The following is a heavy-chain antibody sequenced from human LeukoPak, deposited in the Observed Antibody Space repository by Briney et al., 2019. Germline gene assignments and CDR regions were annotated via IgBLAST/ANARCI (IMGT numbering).Heavy chain of an antibody. CDR2: INHSGST. Sequence: PSETLSLPCAVYGGSFSGYYWSWIRQPPGKGLEWIGEINHSGSTNYNPSLKSRVTISVDTSKNQFSLKLSSVTAADTAVYYCARGRVIAVAGTGYYYYYGMDVWGQGTTVTVSS. CDR3: ARGRVIAVAGTGYYYYYGMDV. J-gene: IGHJ6*02. CDR1: GGSFSGYY. V-gene: IGHV4-34*01. D-gene: IGHD6-19*01.